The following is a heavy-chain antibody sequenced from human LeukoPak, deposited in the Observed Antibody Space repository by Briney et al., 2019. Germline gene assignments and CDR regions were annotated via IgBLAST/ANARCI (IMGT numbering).Heavy chain of an antibody. CDR3: AKALGIVVVVVATAASANDY. CDR2: ISGSGGST. J-gene: IGHJ4*02. CDR1: GCTFSSYA. V-gene: IGHV3-23*01. Sequence: GGSLRLSCAASGCTFSSYAMSWVRQAPGKGLEWVSAISGSGGSTYYADSVKGRFTISRDNSKNPLYLQMNSLRAEDTAVYYCAKALGIVVVVVATAASANDYWGQGPL. D-gene: IGHD2-15*01.